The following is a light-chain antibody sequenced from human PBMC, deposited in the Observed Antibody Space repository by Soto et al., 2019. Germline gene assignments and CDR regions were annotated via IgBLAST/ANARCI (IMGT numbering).Light chain of an antibody. CDR1: QSVSSY. V-gene: IGKV3-11*01. CDR2: DAS. J-gene: IGKJ1*01. CDR3: QQGVT. Sequence: EIVLTQSPATLSLSPGERATLSCRASQSVSSYLAWYQQKPGQAPRLLIYDASNRATGIPARFSGSGSGTDFTLTISSLEPEDFAVYYCQQGVTFGQGTKVDI.